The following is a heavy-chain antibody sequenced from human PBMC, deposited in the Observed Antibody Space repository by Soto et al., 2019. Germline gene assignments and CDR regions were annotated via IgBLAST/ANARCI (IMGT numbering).Heavy chain of an antibody. CDR1: GSSITNSFY. CDR3: ARQQYYDSRGLFDY. Sequence: SETLSLTCRVSGSSITNSFYWGWIRQPPGKGLEWIGSISYSGRTYDNPSLKSRVTISSDTSNNQFSLKLSSVTAADTAVYYCARQQYYDSRGLFDYWGQGTLVTVSS. V-gene: IGHV4-39*01. D-gene: IGHD3-22*01. CDR2: ISYSGRT. J-gene: IGHJ4*02.